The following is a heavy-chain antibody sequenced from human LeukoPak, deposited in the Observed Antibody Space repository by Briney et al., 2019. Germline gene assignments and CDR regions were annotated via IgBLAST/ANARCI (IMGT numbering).Heavy chain of an antibody. V-gene: IGHV4-39*01. J-gene: IGHJ4*02. CDR2: MYYSGST. D-gene: IGHD7-27*01. Sequence: PSQTLSLTCTVSGGSISSSSYYWGWIRQPPGKGLEWIGSMYYSGSTYYNPSLKSRVTISVDTSKNQFSLKLTSVTAADTAVYYCARHKFPWGSEGGFDYWGQGTLVTVSS. CDR1: GGSISSSSYY. CDR3: ARHKFPWGSEGGFDY.